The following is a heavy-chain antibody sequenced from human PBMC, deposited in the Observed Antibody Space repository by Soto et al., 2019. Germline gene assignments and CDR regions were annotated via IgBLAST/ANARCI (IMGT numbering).Heavy chain of an antibody. J-gene: IGHJ4*02. CDR2: IIPIFGTA. CDR1: GGTFSRHA. Sequence: QVQLVQSGAEVRKPGYSVKVSCKASGGTFSRHAISWVRQAPGQGLEWTGGIIPIFGTANHAQKFQGRVTIIADESTSTVYMELSSLRSEDTAMYYCARGWGYDSNDYYYAYWGQGTLVIVSS. D-gene: IGHD3-22*01. V-gene: IGHV1-69*01. CDR3: ARGWGYDSNDYYYAY.